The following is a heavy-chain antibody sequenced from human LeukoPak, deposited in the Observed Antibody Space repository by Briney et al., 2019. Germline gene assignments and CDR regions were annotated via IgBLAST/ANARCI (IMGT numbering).Heavy chain of an antibody. CDR3: ARGIYSSYPSFYYYYYYMDV. J-gene: IGHJ6*03. CDR1: GGSISSYY. CDR2: IYYSGST. Sequence: SETLSLTCSVSGGSISSYYWSWIRQPPGKGLEWIGYIYYSGSTNYNPSLKSRVTISVDTSKNQFSLRLSSVTAADTALYYCARGIYSSYPSFYYYYYYMDVWGKGTTVTVSS. V-gene: IGHV4-59*01. D-gene: IGHD6-6*01.